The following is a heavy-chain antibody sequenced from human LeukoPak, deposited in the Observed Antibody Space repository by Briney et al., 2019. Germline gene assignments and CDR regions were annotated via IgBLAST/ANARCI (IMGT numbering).Heavy chain of an antibody. CDR3: AKEGSSSGRAFDI. CDR2: IWYDGSNK. J-gene: IGHJ3*02. CDR1: GFTFSSYG. D-gene: IGHD3-22*01. V-gene: IGHV3-33*06. Sequence: GRSLRLSCAASGFTFSSYGMHWVRQAPGKGLEWVTVIWYDGSNKYYADSVKGRSTISRDNSKNTLYLQMNSLRAEDTAVYYCAKEGSSSGRAFDIWGQGTMVTVSS.